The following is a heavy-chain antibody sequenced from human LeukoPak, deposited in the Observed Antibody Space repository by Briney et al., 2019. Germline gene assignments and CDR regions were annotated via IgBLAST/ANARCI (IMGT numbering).Heavy chain of an antibody. CDR3: ARDPSTYCSGGSCYMVY. CDR2: IVVGSGNT. Sequence: ASVKVSCKASGFTFTSSAMQWVRQARGQRLEWIGWIVVGSGNTNYAQKLQGRVTMTTDTSTSTAYMELRSLRSDDTAVYYCARDPSTYCSGGSCYMVYWGQGTLVTVSS. V-gene: IGHV1-58*02. D-gene: IGHD2-15*01. CDR1: GFTFTSSA. J-gene: IGHJ4*02.